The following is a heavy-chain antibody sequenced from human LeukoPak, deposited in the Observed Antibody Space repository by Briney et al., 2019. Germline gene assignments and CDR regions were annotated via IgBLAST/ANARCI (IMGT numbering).Heavy chain of an antibody. D-gene: IGHD4-17*01. CDR3: ARDLGGDYVENWFDM. Sequence: PGRSLRLSCVASGFNFSGYGMHWVRQAPGKGLEWVAIIWYDGSNRNYPDSVKGRFTISRDNSKNTLYLQMNSLRAEDTAVYYCARDLGGDYVENWFDMWGQETLVTVSS. CDR2: IWYDGSNR. J-gene: IGHJ5*02. V-gene: IGHV3-33*01. CDR1: GFNFSGYG.